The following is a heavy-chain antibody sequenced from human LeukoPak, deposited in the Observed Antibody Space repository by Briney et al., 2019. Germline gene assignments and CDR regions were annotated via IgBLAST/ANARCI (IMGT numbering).Heavy chain of an antibody. CDR2: ISSSSSYI. D-gene: IGHD5-18*01. J-gene: IGHJ4*02. CDR3: AGSEYSYGYVYAY. CDR1: GFTFSSYS. Sequence: GGPLRLSCAASGFTFSSYSMNWVRQAPGKGLEWVSSISSSSSYIYYADSVKGRFTISRDNAKNSLYLQMNSLRAEDTAVYYCAGSEYSYGYVYAYWGRGTLVTVSS. V-gene: IGHV3-21*01.